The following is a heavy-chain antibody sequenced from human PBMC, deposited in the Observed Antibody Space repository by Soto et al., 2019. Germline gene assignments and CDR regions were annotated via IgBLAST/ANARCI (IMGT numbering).Heavy chain of an antibody. CDR1: GGSISRSSHY. Sequence: SETLSLTCIVSGGSISRSSHYWGWIRQPPGRGLEWIGSVYYSGSAYPKPSLKSRVTISLDGAKNQFSLKMTSVTAADTGLYYCAARPYYYYGLDLWGQGTTVTVSS. D-gene: IGHD3-10*01. V-gene: IGHV4-39*07. CDR2: VYYSGSA. J-gene: IGHJ6*02. CDR3: AARPYYYYGLDL.